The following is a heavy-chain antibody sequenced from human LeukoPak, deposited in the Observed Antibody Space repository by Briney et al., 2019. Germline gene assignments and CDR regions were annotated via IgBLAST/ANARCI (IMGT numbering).Heavy chain of an antibody. Sequence: ASVKVSCKASGYTFTGYYIHWVRQAPGKGLEWMGWINPNSGGTNYAQKFQDRVTMTRDTSISTAYMELSRLRFDDTAVYYCARSPHILTGENFDYWGQGTLVTVSS. CDR2: INPNSGGT. D-gene: IGHD3-9*01. V-gene: IGHV1-2*02. CDR1: GYTFTGYY. CDR3: ARSPHILTGENFDY. J-gene: IGHJ4*02.